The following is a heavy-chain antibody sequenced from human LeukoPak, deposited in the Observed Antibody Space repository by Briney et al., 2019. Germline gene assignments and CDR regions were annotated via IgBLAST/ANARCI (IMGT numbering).Heavy chain of an antibody. CDR2: ISGSGGST. CDR1: GFTFSSYG. CDR3: ANGGVSSSWDFYYYYGMDV. J-gene: IGHJ6*02. D-gene: IGHD6-6*01. Sequence: GGSLRLSCAASGFTFSSYGMHWVRQAPGKGLEWVSAISGSGGSTYYADSVKGRFTISRDNSKNTLYLQMNSLRVEDTAVYYCANGGVSSSWDFYYYYGMDVWGQGTTVTVSS. V-gene: IGHV3-23*01.